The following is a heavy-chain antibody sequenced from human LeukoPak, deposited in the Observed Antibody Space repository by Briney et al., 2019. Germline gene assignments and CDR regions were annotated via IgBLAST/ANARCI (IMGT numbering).Heavy chain of an antibody. D-gene: IGHD5-18*01. CDR2: ISGSGGST. CDR3: AKGDTPMVRRYYFDY. Sequence: GGPLRLSCAASGFTFSSYAMSWVRQAPGKGLEWVSAISGSGGSTYYADYVKGRFTISRDNSKNTLYLQMTSLRAEDTAVYYCAKGDTPMVRRYYFDYWGQGTLITVSS. V-gene: IGHV3-23*01. J-gene: IGHJ4*02. CDR1: GFTFSSYA.